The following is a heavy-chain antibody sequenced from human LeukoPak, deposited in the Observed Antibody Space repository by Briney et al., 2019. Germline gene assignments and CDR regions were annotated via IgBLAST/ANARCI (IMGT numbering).Heavy chain of an antibody. V-gene: IGHV3-23*01. CDR2: ISGSGGST. J-gene: IGHJ4*02. Sequence: PGGSLRLSCAAAGFTFSSYAISWVRQAPGKGLEWVSAISGSGGSTYYADSVKGRFTISRDNSKNTLYLQMNSLRAEDKAVYYCAKDLVAATPPPYFGYWGQGTLVTVSS. CDR1: GFTFSSYA. D-gene: IGHD2-15*01. CDR3: AKDLVAATPPPYFGY.